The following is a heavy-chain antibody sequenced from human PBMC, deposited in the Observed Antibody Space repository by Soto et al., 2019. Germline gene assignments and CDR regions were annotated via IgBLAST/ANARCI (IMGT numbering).Heavy chain of an antibody. CDR1: GGSISSSSYY. Sequence: SETLSLTCTVSGGSISSSSYYWGWIRQPPGKGLEWIGSIYYSGSTYYNPSLKSRVTISVDTSKNQFSLKLSSVTAADTAVYYCASRSYYDILTGYHRPDYWGQGTLVTV. J-gene: IGHJ4*02. D-gene: IGHD3-9*01. V-gene: IGHV4-39*01. CDR3: ASRSYYDILTGYHRPDY. CDR2: IYYSGST.